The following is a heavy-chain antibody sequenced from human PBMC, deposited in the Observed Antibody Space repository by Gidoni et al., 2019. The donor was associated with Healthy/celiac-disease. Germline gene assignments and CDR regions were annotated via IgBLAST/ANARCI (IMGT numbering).Heavy chain of an antibody. V-gene: IGHV3-30-3*01. CDR2: ISYDGSNK. CDR3: ARDHVATIYYFDY. D-gene: IGHD5-12*01. J-gene: IGHJ4*02. CDR1: GFTFSSYA. Sequence: QVQLVESGGGVVQPGRSLRLSCAASGFTFSSYAMHWVRQAPGKGLEWVAVISYDGSNKYYADSVKGRFTISRDNSKNTLYLQMNSLRAEDTAVYYCARDHVATIYYFDYWGQGTLVTVSS.